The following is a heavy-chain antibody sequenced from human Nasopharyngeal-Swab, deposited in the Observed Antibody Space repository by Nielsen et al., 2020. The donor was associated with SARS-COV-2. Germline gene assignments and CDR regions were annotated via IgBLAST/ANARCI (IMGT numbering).Heavy chain of an antibody. CDR1: GGSFSGYY. V-gene: IGHV4-34*01. CDR3: ARQPKPPYSSGWYGGTFFDY. Sequence: SETLSLTCAVYGGSFSGYYWSWIRQPPGKGLEWIGEVNHGGSTNYNPSLKSRVTISVDTSKNQFSLKLSSVTAADTAVYYCARQPKPPYSSGWYGGTFFDYWGQGTLVTVSS. D-gene: IGHD6-19*01. CDR2: VNHGGST. J-gene: IGHJ4*02.